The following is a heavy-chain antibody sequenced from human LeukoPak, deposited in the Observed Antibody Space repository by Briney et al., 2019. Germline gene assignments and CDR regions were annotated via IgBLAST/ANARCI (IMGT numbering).Heavy chain of an antibody. V-gene: IGHV3-30*02. CDR1: GFTFSSYG. CDR3: ARTREQWQVLDY. J-gene: IGHJ4*02. Sequence: GGSLRLSCAASGFTFSSYGMHWVRQAPGKGLEWVAFIRYDGSNKYYGDSVKGRFTISRDNSKNMVYLQMNSLRAEDTAVYYCARTREQWQVLDYWGQGTLVTVSS. D-gene: IGHD6-19*01. CDR2: IRYDGSNK.